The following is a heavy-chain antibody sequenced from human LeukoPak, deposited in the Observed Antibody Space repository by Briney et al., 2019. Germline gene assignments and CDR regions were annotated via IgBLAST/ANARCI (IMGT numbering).Heavy chain of an antibody. CDR1: GFTFSRYN. Sequence: GGSLRLSCVASGFTFSRYNMNWVRQAPGKGLEWVSSISGSSSYIYYADSVKGRFTISRDNAKNSLYLQVNSLRAEDTAVYFCARGISNVAGRENFDNWGQGTLVTVSS. CDR3: ARGISNVAGRENFDN. V-gene: IGHV3-21*01. D-gene: IGHD2-15*01. CDR2: ISGSSSYI. J-gene: IGHJ4*02.